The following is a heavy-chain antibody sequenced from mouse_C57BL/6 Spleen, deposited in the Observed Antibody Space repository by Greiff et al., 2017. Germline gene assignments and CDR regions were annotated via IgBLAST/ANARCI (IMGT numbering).Heavy chain of an antibody. CDR2: IYHGSGST. CDR1: GYTFTSYW. CDR3: ARKAQATALAY. Sequence: QVQLKQPGAELVKPGASVKMSCKASGYTFTSYWINWVKQRPGQGLEWIGDIYHGSGSTNYNEKFKSKATLTVDTSSSTAYMQLSSLTSEDSAVYYGARKAQATALAYWGQGTLVTGSA. V-gene: IGHV1-55*01. D-gene: IGHD3-2*02. J-gene: IGHJ3*01.